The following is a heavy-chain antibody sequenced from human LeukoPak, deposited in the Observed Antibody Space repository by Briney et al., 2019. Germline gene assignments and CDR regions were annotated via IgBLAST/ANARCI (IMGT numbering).Heavy chain of an antibody. Sequence: GGSLRLSCAASGFSLDDYGMSWVRQAPGKGLEWVSGINWNGGSTGYAYSVKGRFTISRDYAKNFLYLQMNSLRAEDTALYYCAGGQYYYDSSGYYTLGYWGQGTLVTVSS. CDR1: GFSLDDYG. CDR3: AGGQYYYDSSGYYTLGY. CDR2: INWNGGST. D-gene: IGHD3-22*01. J-gene: IGHJ4*02. V-gene: IGHV3-20*04.